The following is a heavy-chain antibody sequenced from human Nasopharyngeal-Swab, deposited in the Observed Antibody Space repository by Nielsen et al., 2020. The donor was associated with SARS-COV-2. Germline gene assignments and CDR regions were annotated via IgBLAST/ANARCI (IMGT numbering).Heavy chain of an antibody. CDR2: IYYSGST. CDR3: AKQNSGYDYEDRYYYYYMDV. Sequence: SETLSLTCTVSGGSISSSSYYWGWIRQPPGKGLEWIGSIYYSGSTYYNPSLKSRVTISVDTSKNQFSLKLNSVTAADTAVYYCAKQNSGYDYEDRYYYYYMDVWGKGTTVTVSS. J-gene: IGHJ6*03. V-gene: IGHV4-39*07. CDR1: GGSISSSSYY. D-gene: IGHD5-12*01.